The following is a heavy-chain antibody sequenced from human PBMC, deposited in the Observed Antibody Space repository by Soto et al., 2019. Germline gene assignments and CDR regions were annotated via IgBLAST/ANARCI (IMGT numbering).Heavy chain of an antibody. D-gene: IGHD4-4*01. CDR1: GGTFSSYA. V-gene: IGHV1-69*13. CDR2: IIPIFGTA. Sequence: SVKVSCKASGGTFSSYAISWVRQAPGQGLEWMGGIIPIFGTANYAQKFQGRVTITADESTSTAYMELSSLRSEDTAVYYCARDTSNYNHSGMDVWGQGTTVTVSS. J-gene: IGHJ6*02. CDR3: ARDTSNYNHSGMDV.